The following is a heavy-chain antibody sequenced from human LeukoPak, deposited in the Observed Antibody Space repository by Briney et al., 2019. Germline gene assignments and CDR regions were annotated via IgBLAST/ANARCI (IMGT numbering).Heavy chain of an antibody. CDR3: AGAYKGLARFAP. J-gene: IGHJ5*02. CDR2: IYYSGST. CDR1: AGSISSYY. Sequence: PWETLSLTCTVSAGSISSYYWSWIRQPPGKGLEWIGYIYYSGSTNYNPSLKSRVTISVETSKNQFSLKLSSVTAADPAVDYCAGAYKGLARFAPWARNPWSPSP. D-gene: IGHD3-10*01. V-gene: IGHV4-59*01.